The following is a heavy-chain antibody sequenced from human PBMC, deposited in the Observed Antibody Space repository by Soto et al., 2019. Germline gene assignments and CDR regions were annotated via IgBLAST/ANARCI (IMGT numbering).Heavy chain of an antibody. D-gene: IGHD1-7*01. V-gene: IGHV3-30*18. J-gene: IGHJ4*02. CDR3: AKDEVELRPHLPY. CDR1: VFTFSHYD. CDR2: ISYDGSNK. Sequence: LRLSFAASVFTFSHYDIHWVRQAPGKGLEWVAVISYDGSNKYYADSVKGRFTISRDNSKNTLYLQINSLRAEDTAVYYCAKDEVELRPHLPYWGQGTLVTVSS.